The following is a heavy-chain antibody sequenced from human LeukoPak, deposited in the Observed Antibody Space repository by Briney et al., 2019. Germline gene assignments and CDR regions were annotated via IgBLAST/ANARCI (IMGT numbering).Heavy chain of an antibody. CDR1: GGSTSSSNYY. V-gene: IGHV4-39*01. Sequence: SETLSLTCTVSGGSTSSSNYYWGWIRQPPGKGLEWIGGIHYSGNTYYNPSLKSRVTIPVDTSKNQFSLKLSSVTAADTAVYYCARLGAGPTYYAFWSGYSSFYFDYWGQGTLVTVSS. CDR2: IHYSGNT. CDR3: ARLGAGPTYYAFWSGYSSFYFDY. J-gene: IGHJ4*02. D-gene: IGHD3-3*01.